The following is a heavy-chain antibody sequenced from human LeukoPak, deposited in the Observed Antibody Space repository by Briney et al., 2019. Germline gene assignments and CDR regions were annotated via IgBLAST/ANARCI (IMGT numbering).Heavy chain of an antibody. V-gene: IGHV1-69*05. Sequence: ASVKVSCKASGGTFSSYAISWVRQAPGQGLERMGGIIPIFGTANYAQKFQGRVTITTDESTSTAHMELSSLRSEDTAVYYCARAPFEYCSSTSCYLYYYYYYMDVWGKGTTVTVSS. CDR3: ARAPFEYCSSTSCYLYYYYYYMDV. CDR2: IIPIFGTA. D-gene: IGHD2-2*01. J-gene: IGHJ6*03. CDR1: GGTFSSYA.